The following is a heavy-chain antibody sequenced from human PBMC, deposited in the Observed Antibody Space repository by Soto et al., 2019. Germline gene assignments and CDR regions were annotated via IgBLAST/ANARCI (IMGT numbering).Heavy chain of an antibody. V-gene: IGHV1-46*01. CDR2: INPSGGST. CDR1: GYTFTSYY. J-gene: IGHJ6*02. CDR3: ARDRPRREITMDV. D-gene: IGHD6-6*01. Sequence: QVQLVQSGAEVKKPGASVKVSCKASGYTFTSYYMHWVRQAPGQGLEWMGIINPSGGSTSYAQKFPGRVTMARDTSTSTVYMELSSLRSEDTAVYYCARDRPRREITMDVWGQGTTVTVSS.